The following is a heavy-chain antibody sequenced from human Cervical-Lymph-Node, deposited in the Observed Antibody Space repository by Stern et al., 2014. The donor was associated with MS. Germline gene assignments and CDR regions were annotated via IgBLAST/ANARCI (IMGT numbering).Heavy chain of an antibody. D-gene: IGHD5-18*01. CDR3: ASHTAMDYYFEY. CDR2: CSLEDGET. J-gene: IGHJ4*02. V-gene: IGHV1-24*01. Sequence: QVQLVQSGAEVKKPGASVKVSCKVSGYTLTELSMHWVRQAPGKGLEWMVDCSLEDGETIDAHKFQVRVTMTEVTSTDTAYMELSSLISEDTAVYYCASHTAMDYYFEYWGQGTLVTVSS. CDR1: GYTLTELS.